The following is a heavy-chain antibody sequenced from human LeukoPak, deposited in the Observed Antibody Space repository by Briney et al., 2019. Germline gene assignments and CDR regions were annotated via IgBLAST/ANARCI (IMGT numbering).Heavy chain of an antibody. D-gene: IGHD5-18*01. V-gene: IGHV3-74*01. CDR1: GFTFSSYS. Sequence: GGSLRLSCAASGFTFSSYSMHWVRQAPGKGLVWVSRINSDVGSTTYADSVKGRFTTTRENAKKTLYLQMNSPRAEDTAVYYCARDRATAMFDYWAQGTLVTVSS. CDR3: ARDRATAMFDY. J-gene: IGHJ4*02. CDR2: INSDVGST.